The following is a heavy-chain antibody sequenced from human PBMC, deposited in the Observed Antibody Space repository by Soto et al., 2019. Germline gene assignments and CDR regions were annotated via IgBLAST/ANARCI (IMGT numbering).Heavy chain of an antibody. V-gene: IGHV3-30*04. J-gene: IGHJ4*02. Sequence: QVQLVESGGGVVQPGRSLRLSCAASGFTFSSYAMHWVRQAPGKGLEWVAVISYDGKVKYYADSVKGRFTFSRDNSKNTLSLQLNSLRADDTAVYYWARGIAPLSEYYFDYWGQGTLVTVSS. D-gene: IGHD6-13*01. CDR2: ISYDGKVK. CDR1: GFTFSSYA. CDR3: ARGIAPLSEYYFDY.